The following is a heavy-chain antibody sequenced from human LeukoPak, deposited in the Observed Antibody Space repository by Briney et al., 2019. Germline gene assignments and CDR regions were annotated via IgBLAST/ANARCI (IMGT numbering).Heavy chain of an antibody. CDR3: ASLGITGTTAKSFDY. V-gene: IGHV3-30*04. CDR1: GFTFSSYA. CDR2: ISYDGSNK. D-gene: IGHD1-20*01. J-gene: IGHJ4*02. Sequence: GRSLRLSCAASGFTFSSYAMHWVRQAPGKGLEWVAVISYDGSNKYYADSVKGRFTISRDNSKNTLYLQMNSLRAEDTAVYYCASLGITGTTAKSFDYWGQGTLVTVSS.